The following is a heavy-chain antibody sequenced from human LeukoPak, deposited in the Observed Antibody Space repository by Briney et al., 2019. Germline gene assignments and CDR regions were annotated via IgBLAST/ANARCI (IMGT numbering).Heavy chain of an antibody. D-gene: IGHD6-19*01. V-gene: IGHV3-48*03. CDR2: ISNGDDSI. CDR1: GFTFSSYA. CDR3: AGGQMFTSGGFDN. Sequence: HPGGSLRLSCAASGFTFSSYAMNWVRQAPGKGLEWVSHISNGDDSIYYADSVKGRFTISRDNARNSLYLQMNSLRAEDTALYYCAGGQMFTSGGFDNWGQGALVTVSS. J-gene: IGHJ4*02.